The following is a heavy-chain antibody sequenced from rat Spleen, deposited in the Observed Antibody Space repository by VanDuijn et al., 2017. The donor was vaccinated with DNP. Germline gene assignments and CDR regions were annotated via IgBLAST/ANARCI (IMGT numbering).Heavy chain of an antibody. CDR1: GFSLTEYN. V-gene: IGHV2-41*01. Sequence: QVQLKESGPGLVQPSQTLSLTCTVAGFSLTEYNVHWVRQPPGKGLEWMGVIWNSGGTRYDSTLKSRLTITKDTSKSQVFLKMNSLQTEDTAIYFCTRDDSGPYYWGQGVMVTVSS. CDR3: TRDDSGPYY. D-gene: IGHD1-1*01. CDR2: IWNSGGT. J-gene: IGHJ2*01.